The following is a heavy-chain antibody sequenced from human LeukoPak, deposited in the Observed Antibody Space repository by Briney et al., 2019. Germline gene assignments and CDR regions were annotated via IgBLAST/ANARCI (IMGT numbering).Heavy chain of an antibody. D-gene: IGHD1-26*01. CDR1: GGSISSYY. CDR2: IYYSGTT. Sequence: SSETLSLTCTVSGGSISSYYWSWIRQPPGKGLEWIGYIYYSGTTYYNPSLKSRAIISIDTSKNQFSLKLSSVTAADTAVYYCARDPNSGVLGDIWGQGTMVTVSS. J-gene: IGHJ3*02. CDR3: ARDPNSGVLGDI. V-gene: IGHV4-59*12.